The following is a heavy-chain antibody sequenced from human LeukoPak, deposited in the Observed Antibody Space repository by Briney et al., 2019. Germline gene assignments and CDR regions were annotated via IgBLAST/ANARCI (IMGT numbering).Heavy chain of an antibody. CDR3: ARQVTSSGWQNWFDP. D-gene: IGHD6-19*01. J-gene: IGHJ5*02. CDR2: IYYSGST. V-gene: IGHV4-59*08. Sequence: SETLSLTCTVSGGSISSYYWSWIRQPPGEGLEWIGYIYYSGSTNYDPSLKSRVTISVDTSKTQFSLKLTSVTAADTAVYYCARQVTSSGWQNWFDPWGQGTLVIVSS. CDR1: GGSISSYY.